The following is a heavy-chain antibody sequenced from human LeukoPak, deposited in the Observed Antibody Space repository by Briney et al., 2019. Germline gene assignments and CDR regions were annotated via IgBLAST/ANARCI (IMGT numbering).Heavy chain of an antibody. CDR1: GFTFSSYS. Sequence: GGSLSLSCAASGFTFSSYSMNWVRQAPGKGLEWVSSISSSSSYIYYADSVKGRFTIPRDNAKNPLYLQMNSLRAEDTAVYYCARDGGSGSHDAFDIWGQGTMVTVSS. V-gene: IGHV3-21*01. CDR3: ARDGGSGSHDAFDI. D-gene: IGHD3-10*01. J-gene: IGHJ3*02. CDR2: ISSSSSYI.